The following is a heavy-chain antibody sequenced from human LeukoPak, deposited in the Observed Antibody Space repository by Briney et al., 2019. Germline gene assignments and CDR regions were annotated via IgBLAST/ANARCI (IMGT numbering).Heavy chain of an antibody. CDR3: AKSYGDYLNWFDP. Sequence: PSETLSLTCTVSGGSISSYYWSWIRQPPGKGLEWIGYIYYSGSTNYNPSLMSRGTISVDTSKYQFSLKLSSVTAADTAVYYCAKSYGDYLNWFDPWGQGTLVTVSS. V-gene: IGHV4-59*08. CDR1: GGSISSYY. CDR2: IYYSGST. D-gene: IGHD4-17*01. J-gene: IGHJ5*02.